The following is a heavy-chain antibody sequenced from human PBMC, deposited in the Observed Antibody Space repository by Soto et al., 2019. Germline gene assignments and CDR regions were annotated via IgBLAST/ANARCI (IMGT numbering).Heavy chain of an antibody. J-gene: IGHJ6*02. Sequence: ASGKVSCKASGYTFTGYYMHWVRQAPGQGLEWMGWINPNSGGTNYAQKFQGWVTMTRDTSISTAYMELSRLRSDDTAVYYCARGGYYDFWSGPYHYYYGMDVWGQGTTVTVSS. V-gene: IGHV1-2*04. CDR1: GYTFTGYY. D-gene: IGHD3-3*01. CDR3: ARGGYYDFWSGPYHYYYGMDV. CDR2: INPNSGGT.